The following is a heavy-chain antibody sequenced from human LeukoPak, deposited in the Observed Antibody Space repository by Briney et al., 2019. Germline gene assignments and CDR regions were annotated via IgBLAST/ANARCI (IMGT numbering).Heavy chain of an antibody. D-gene: IGHD3-22*01. CDR1: GGTFSSYA. J-gene: IGHJ3*02. CDR3: ARERSMIVVFDAFDI. V-gene: IGHV1-69*04. CDR2: IIPILGIA. Sequence: GASVKVSCKASGGTFSSYAISWVRQAPGQGLEWMGRIIPILGIANYAQKFQGRVTITADKSTSTAYMELSSLRSENTAVYYCARERSMIVVFDAFDIWGQGTMVTVSS.